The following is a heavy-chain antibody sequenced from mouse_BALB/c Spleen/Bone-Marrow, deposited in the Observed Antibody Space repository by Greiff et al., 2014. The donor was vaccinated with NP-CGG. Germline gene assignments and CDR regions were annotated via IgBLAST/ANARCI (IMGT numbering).Heavy chain of an antibody. CDR1: GFNIEDSY. V-gene: IGHV14-3*02. CDR3: ARNYGSSLDY. D-gene: IGHD1-1*01. CDR2: IDPANGNT. Sequence: VQLKESWAEIVKPGASVKSSCTTSGFNIEDSYIYWMKQRPEQGLEWIGRIDPANGNTKYDPKFQGKATITVDTSSATAYLQLSSLTSEDTAVYYGARNYGSSLDYWGQGTTLTVSS. J-gene: IGHJ2*01.